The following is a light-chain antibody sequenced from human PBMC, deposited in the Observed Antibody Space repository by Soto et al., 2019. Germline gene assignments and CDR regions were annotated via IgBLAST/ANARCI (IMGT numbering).Light chain of an antibody. V-gene: IGKV3D-15*01. CDR1: QSVDND. CDR3: QQYNNWPLT. CDR2: DAS. Sequence: EIVLTQSPGTLSLSPGDRATLPCRASQSVDNDLAWYQQKPGQPPRLLIYDASTRAIGIPARFSGSQSGTEFTLTISSLLSEDFAVYFCQQYNNWPLTFGGGTKVDI. J-gene: IGKJ4*01.